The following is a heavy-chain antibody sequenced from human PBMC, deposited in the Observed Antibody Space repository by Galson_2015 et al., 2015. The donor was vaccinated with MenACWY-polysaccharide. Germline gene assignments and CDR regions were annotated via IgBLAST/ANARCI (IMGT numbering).Heavy chain of an antibody. CDR3: AREHRGSGYSPAFDI. CDR1: GFTFSSYA. D-gene: IGHD3-22*01. V-gene: IGHV3-30*04. CDR2: ISYDGRNK. J-gene: IGHJ3*02. Sequence: SLRLSCAASGFTFSSYAMHWVRQAPGKGLEWVAVISYDGRNKYYADSVKGRFTISRDNSKNTLYLQMNSLRAEDTAVYYCAREHRGSGYSPAFDIWGQGTMVTVSS.